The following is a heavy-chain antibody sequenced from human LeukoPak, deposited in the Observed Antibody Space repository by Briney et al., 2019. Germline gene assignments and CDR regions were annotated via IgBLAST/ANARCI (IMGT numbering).Heavy chain of an antibody. V-gene: IGHV4-39*01. Sequence: SETLSLTCIASGGSISGNNYYWGWVRQPPGTGLEWIGSIYHTASTFYNPSLKSRVTISVYTSKNQFSLKLSSVTAADTAVYYCATTVNHDAFDIWGQGTTVTVS. J-gene: IGHJ3*02. CDR3: ATTVNHDAFDI. D-gene: IGHD1-1*01. CDR2: IYHTAST. CDR1: GGSISGNNYY.